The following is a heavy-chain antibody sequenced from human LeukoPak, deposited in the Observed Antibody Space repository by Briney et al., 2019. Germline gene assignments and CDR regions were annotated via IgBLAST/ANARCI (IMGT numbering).Heavy chain of an antibody. D-gene: IGHD6-13*01. J-gene: IGHJ5*02. CDR3: ARHASYSSSWYPPFDP. CDR1: GGSISSSSYY. V-gene: IGHV4-39*01. CDR2: IYYSGST. Sequence: PSETLSLTCTVSGGSISSSSYYWGWIRQPPGKGLEWIGSIYYSGSTYYNPSLKSRVTISVDTSKNQFSLKLSSVTAADTAVYYCARHASYSSSWYPPFDPWGQGTLVTVSS.